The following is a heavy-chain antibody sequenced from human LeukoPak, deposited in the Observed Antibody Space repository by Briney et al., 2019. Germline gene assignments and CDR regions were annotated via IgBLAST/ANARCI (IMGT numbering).Heavy chain of an antibody. J-gene: IGHJ4*02. CDR2: SSADTGNT. CDR1: RYTFTSYG. V-gene: IGHV1-18*01. CDR3: ARDLFSGYDYVWGSYRYYFDY. D-gene: IGHD3-16*02. Sequence: ASAKVSCKASRYTFTSYGISWARKGPRHVCEWRRWSSADTGNTNYAQKIQGRVTMPTDTSTSTAYMELRSLRSDDTAVYYCARDLFSGYDYVWGSYRYYFDYWGQGTLVTVSS.